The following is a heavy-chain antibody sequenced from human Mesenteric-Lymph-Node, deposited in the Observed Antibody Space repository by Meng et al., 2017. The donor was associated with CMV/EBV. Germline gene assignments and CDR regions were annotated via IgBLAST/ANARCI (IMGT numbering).Heavy chain of an antibody. CDR2: INSDGSST. D-gene: IGHD6-6*01. CDR3: ARNEELVPSINYYYYGMDV. J-gene: IGHJ6*02. CDR1: GFTFDDYG. V-gene: IGHV3-74*01. Sequence: LSLTCAASGFTFDDYGMSWVRQAPGKGLVWVSRINSDGSSTSYADSVKGRFTISRDNAKNTLYLQMNSLRAEDTAVYYCARNEELVPSINYYYYGMDVWGQGTTVTVSS.